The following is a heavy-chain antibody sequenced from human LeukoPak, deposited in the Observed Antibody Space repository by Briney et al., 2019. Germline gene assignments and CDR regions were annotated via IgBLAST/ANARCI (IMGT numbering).Heavy chain of an antibody. D-gene: IGHD6-19*01. J-gene: IGHJ6*02. CDR1: GGSFSGHY. CDR2: VTDRGNV. V-gene: IGHV4-34*01. Sequence: RPSETLSLTCAVYGGSFSGHYWTWIRQPPGKGLEWIGEVTDRGNVNYNPSLRSRVTMSVDTAKSQFSVKLRSMTAADTSVFFCARARGSRSGWGHYYYSLDVWGQGTTVTVSS. CDR3: ARARGSRSGWGHYYYSLDV.